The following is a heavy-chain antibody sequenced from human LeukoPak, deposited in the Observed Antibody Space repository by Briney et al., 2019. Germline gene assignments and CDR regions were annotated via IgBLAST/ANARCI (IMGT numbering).Heavy chain of an antibody. J-gene: IGHJ4*02. CDR3: ARGKDGTLSSFDY. D-gene: IGHD5-24*01. V-gene: IGHV3-74*01. CDR1: GFTFSNYW. CDR2: INRDGSST. Sequence: GGSLSVSCAASGFTFSNYWMHWVRQAPGKGLVWVSRINRDGSSTRYADSVRGRFTISRDNAKNTLYLQMNSLRAEDTAVYYCARGKDGTLSSFDYWGEGTLVTVSS.